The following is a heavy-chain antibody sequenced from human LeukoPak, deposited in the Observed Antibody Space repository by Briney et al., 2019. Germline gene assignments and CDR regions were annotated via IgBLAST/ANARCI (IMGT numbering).Heavy chain of an antibody. V-gene: IGHV3-9*01. D-gene: IGHD6-19*01. CDR3: AKDISGWFDY. CDR1: GFTFDDYA. Sequence: PGGSLRLPCAASGFTFDDYAMHWVRQAPGKGLEWVSGISWNSGSIGYADSVKGRFTISRDNAKNSLYLQMNSLRAEDTALYYCAKDISGWFDYWGQGTLVTVSS. CDR2: ISWNSGSI. J-gene: IGHJ4*02.